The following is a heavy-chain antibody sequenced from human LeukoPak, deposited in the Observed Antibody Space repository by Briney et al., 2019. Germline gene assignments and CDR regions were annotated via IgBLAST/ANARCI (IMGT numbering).Heavy chain of an antibody. CDR2: ISSSSSTI. Sequence: GGSLRLSCAASEFTFSSYSMNWVRQAPGKGLEWVSYISSSSSTIYYADSVKGRFTISRDNAKNSLYLQMNSLRAEDTAVYYCAHLLWFGELGASYFGGQGTLVTVSS. J-gene: IGHJ4*02. CDR3: AHLLWFGELGASYF. V-gene: IGHV3-48*04. CDR1: EFTFSSYS. D-gene: IGHD3-10*01.